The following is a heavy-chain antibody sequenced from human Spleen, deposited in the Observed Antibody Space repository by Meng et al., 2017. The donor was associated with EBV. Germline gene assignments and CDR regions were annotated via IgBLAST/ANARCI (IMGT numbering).Heavy chain of an antibody. CDR1: GYNFPKYG. Sequence: QVQLVQPEPGVKKPGTSVKVSCEASGYNFPKYGIIWVRQAPGQGLEWMGSISASAYGGGTKYAQKFQGRVTMTADTSTATAYMELRSLTYDDTAVYYCARTNALDSWGQGTLVTVSS. J-gene: IGHJ4*02. CDR2: ISASAYGGGT. V-gene: IGHV1-18*01. CDR3: ARTNALDS.